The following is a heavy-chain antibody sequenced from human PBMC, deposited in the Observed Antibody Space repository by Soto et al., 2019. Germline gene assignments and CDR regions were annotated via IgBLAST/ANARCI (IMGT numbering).Heavy chain of an antibody. J-gene: IGHJ4*02. V-gene: IGHV1-2*02. CDR3: ARDPRGVGYGDYTL. Sequence: QVQLVQSGAEVKNPGASVKVSCKASGYTFTDYHIHWVRQAPGQGREWMGWIKHNTGTTNLAQKFHGMVTMTSDTSSTTAHMELRRLRSDETAQYYCARDPRGVGYGDYTLWGQGTLVIVSS. CDR2: IKHNTGTT. CDR1: GYTFTDYH. D-gene: IGHD4-17*01.